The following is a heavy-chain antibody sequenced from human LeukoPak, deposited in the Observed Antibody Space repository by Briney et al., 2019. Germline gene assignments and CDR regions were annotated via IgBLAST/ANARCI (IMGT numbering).Heavy chain of an antibody. J-gene: IGHJ6*03. CDR2: INPNSGGT. Sequence: ASVKVSCKASGYTFTGYYMHWVRQAPGQGLEWMGRINPNSGGTNYAQKFQGRVTMTGDTSISTAYMELSRLRSDDTAVYYCARGHGLAATIENCYYYYYYYMDVWGKGTTVTVSS. V-gene: IGHV1-2*06. CDR3: ARGHGLAATIENCYYYYYYYMDV. D-gene: IGHD2-15*01. CDR1: GYTFTGYY.